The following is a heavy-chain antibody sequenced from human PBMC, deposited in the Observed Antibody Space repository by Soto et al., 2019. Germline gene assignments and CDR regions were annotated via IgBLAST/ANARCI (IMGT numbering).Heavy chain of an antibody. J-gene: IGHJ4*02. V-gene: IGHV1-8*01. Sequence: GASVKVSCKASGYTFTSYDINWVRQATGQGLEWMGWMNPNSGNTGYAQKFQGRVTMTRNTSISTAYMELSSLRSEDTAVYYCARVPRTVTPLDYWGQGTLVTVSS. CDR1: GYTFTSYD. CDR3: ARVPRTVTPLDY. CDR2: MNPNSGNT. D-gene: IGHD4-17*01.